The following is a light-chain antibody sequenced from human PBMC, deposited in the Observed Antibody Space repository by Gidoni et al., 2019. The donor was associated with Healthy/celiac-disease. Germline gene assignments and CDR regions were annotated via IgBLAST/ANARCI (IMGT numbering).Light chain of an antibody. CDR1: SSNIGSNT. Sequence: QSVLTQPPSASGTPGPRVTISCSGSSSNIGSNTVNWSQQLPGTAPKLLIYSNNQRPSGVPDRFSGSKSGTSASLAISGLQSEDEADYYCAAWDDSLNGVVFGGGTKLTVL. CDR2: SNN. J-gene: IGLJ2*01. CDR3: AAWDDSLNGVV. V-gene: IGLV1-44*01.